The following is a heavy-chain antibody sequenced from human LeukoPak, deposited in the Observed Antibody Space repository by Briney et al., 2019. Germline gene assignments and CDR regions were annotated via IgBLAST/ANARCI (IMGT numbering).Heavy chain of an antibody. J-gene: IGHJ4*02. CDR1: GFTFSDYS. V-gene: IGHV3-21*01. CDR2: ISSSGTYI. Sequence: PGGSLRLSCAASGFTFSDYSMNWVRLAPGKGLEWVSSISSSGTYISYADSMRGRFTISRDNAKNSLYLQMGSLRAEDTAVYYCARDSRTAAVDQLDYWGQGTLVTVSP. D-gene: IGHD6-13*01. CDR3: ARDSRTAAVDQLDY.